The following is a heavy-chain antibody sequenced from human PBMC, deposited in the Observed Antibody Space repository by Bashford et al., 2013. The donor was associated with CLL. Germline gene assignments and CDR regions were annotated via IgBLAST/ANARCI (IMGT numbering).Heavy chain of an antibody. CDR1: GYTFINYY. CDR3: VRDPHADHLDY. CDR2: INPKNGAR. V-gene: IGHV1-2*06. Sequence: ASVKVSCKASGYTFINYYIHWVRQAPGQGLEWMGRINPKNGARDYAQKFQDRVTMTTDTSTTTAYLELRSLRSDDTAVYFCVRDPHADHLDYWGQGTLVTVSS. D-gene: IGHD1-14*01. J-gene: IGHJ4*02.